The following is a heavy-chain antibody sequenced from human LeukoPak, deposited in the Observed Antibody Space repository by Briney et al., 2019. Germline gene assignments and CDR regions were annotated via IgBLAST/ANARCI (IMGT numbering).Heavy chain of an antibody. D-gene: IGHD3-10*01. J-gene: IGHJ4*02. CDR2: IYTSGSS. CDR1: GRPLSFYY. Sequence: SEPLSLTCTVSGRPLSFYYWSWIRQPAGKGLEWIGHIYTSGSSNHNPPLRSRVIMSVSTTKQHFSLKLSSVAAADAAVYYGGSTGDGMGDLDDWGQGTQVTVSS. CDR3: GSTGDGMGDLDD. V-gene: IGHV4-4*07.